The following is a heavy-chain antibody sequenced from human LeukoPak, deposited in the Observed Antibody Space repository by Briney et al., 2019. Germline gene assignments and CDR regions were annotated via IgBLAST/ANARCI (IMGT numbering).Heavy chain of an antibody. CDR3: ARLVDTAMVRDY. V-gene: IGHV4-38-2*01. J-gene: IGHJ4*02. CDR1: GYSISSGYY. Sequence: PSETLSLTCAVSGYSISSGYYWGWIRQPPGKGLEWIGSIYHRGSTYYNPSLKSRVTISVDTSKNQFSLKLSSVTAADTAVYYCARLVDTAMVRDYWGQGTLVTVSS. CDR2: IYHRGST. D-gene: IGHD5-18*01.